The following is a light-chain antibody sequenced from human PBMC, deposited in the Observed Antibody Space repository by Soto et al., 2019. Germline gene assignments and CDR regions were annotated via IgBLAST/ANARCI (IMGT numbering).Light chain of an antibody. CDR3: AAWDDSLSALYV. CDR1: SSNIGSNY. CDR2: SNS. J-gene: IGLJ7*01. Sequence: QSVLTQPPSASGTPGQRVTISCSGSSSNIGSNYVYWYQQLPGTAPKLLIYSNSQRPSGVPDRFSGSKSGTSASLAISGLRSEDEADYYCAAWDDSLSALYVFGTGTQLTVL. V-gene: IGLV1-47*02.